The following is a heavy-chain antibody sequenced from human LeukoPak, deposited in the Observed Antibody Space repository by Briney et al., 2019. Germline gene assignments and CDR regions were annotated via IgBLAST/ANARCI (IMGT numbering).Heavy chain of an antibody. J-gene: IGHJ4*02. Sequence: SVKVSCKASGGTFSSYAISWVRQAPGQGLEWMGRIIPILGIADYAQKFQGRVTITADKSTSTAYMELSSLRSEDTAVYYCAREVAVAGPPDYWGQGTLVTVSS. CDR2: IIPILGIA. V-gene: IGHV1-69*04. CDR3: AREVAVAGPPDY. CDR1: GGTFSSYA. D-gene: IGHD6-19*01.